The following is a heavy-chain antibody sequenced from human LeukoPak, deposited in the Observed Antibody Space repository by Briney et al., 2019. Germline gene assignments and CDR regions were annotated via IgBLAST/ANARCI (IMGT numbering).Heavy chain of an antibody. D-gene: IGHD6-19*01. CDR2: IYYSGNT. CDR1: GFTFSSYA. CDR3: ARESSSGWYSDY. J-gene: IGHJ4*02. Sequence: GSLRLSCAASGFTFSSYAMSWVRQAPGKGLEWIGYIYYSGNTNYNPSLKSRVTISLDTSKNQFSLKLSSVTAADTAVYYCARESSSGWYSDYWGQGSLVTVSS. V-gene: IGHV4-59*01.